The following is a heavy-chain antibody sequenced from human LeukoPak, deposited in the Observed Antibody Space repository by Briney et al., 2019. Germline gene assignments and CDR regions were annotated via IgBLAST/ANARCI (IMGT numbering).Heavy chain of an antibody. V-gene: IGHV4-34*01. Sequence: PSETLSLTCAVYGGSFSGYYWSWIRQPPGKGLEWIGEINHSGSTNYNPSLKSRVTISVDTSKNQFSLKLSSVTAADTAVYYCARVVTGPTAHWFDCWGQGTLVTVSS. CDR2: INHSGST. J-gene: IGHJ5*01. D-gene: IGHD1-7*01. CDR1: GGSFSGYY. CDR3: ARVVTGPTAHWFDC.